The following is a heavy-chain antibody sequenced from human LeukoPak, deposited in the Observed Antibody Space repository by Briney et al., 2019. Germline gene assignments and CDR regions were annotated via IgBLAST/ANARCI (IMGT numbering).Heavy chain of an antibody. V-gene: IGHV4-59*01. CDR2: IYYSGST. J-gene: IGHJ4*02. D-gene: IGHD2-15*01. Sequence: NPSETLSLTCTVSGGSISSYYWSWIRQPPGKGLEWIGYIYYSGSTNYNPSLKSRVTISVDTSKNQFSLKLSSVTAADTAVYYCARGVVAAPTNFDYWGQGTLVTVSS. CDR3: ARGVVAAPTNFDY. CDR1: GGSISSYY.